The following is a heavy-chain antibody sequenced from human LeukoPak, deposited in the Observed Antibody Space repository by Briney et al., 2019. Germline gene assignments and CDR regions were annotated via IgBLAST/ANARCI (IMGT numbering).Heavy chain of an antibody. D-gene: IGHD6-6*01. Sequence: ASVKVSCKASGYTFTGYYMHWVRQAPGQGLEWMGWINPNGGGTNYAQKFQGRVTMPRDTSISTAYMELSRLRSDDTAVYYCARVPIGAAPPDYWGQGTLVTVSS. V-gene: IGHV1-2*02. CDR1: GYTFTGYY. CDR3: ARVPIGAAPPDY. J-gene: IGHJ4*02. CDR2: INPNGGGT.